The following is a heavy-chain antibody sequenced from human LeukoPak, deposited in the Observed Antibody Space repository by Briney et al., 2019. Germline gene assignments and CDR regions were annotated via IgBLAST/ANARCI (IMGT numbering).Heavy chain of an antibody. D-gene: IGHD3-3*01. CDR3: ARRTSTDFWSGYLGYFDY. J-gene: IGHJ4*02. CDR1: GGSISSSSYY. V-gene: IGHV4-39*01. Sequence: PSETLSLTCTVSGGSISSSSYYWGWLRQPPGKGLEWIGSIYYSGSTYYNPSLKSRVTISVDTSKNQFSLKLSSVTAADTAVYYCARRTSTDFWSGYLGYFDYWGQGTLVTVSS. CDR2: IYYSGST.